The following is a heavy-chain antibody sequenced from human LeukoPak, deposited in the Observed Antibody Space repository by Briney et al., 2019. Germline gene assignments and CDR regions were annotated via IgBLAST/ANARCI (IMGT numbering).Heavy chain of an antibody. CDR3: ARGRDWNYAFDI. D-gene: IGHD1-1*01. V-gene: IGHV1-18*04. Sequence: GASVKVSCQASGYTFSSYGIIWVRQAPGQGLEWMGWISANTGNTKYAASLQGRVTMTTDTSTSTAYMELRSLRSDDTAVYYCARGRDWNYAFDIWGQGTMVTVSS. J-gene: IGHJ3*02. CDR2: ISANTGNT. CDR1: GYTFSSYG.